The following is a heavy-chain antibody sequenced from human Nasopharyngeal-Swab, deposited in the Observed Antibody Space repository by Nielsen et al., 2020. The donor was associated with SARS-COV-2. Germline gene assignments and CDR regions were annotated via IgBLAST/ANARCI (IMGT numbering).Heavy chain of an antibody. CDR1: GFTFSSYG. V-gene: IGHV3-33*07. Sequence: GGSLRLSCAASGFTFSSYGMYWVRQAPGKGLEFVAVIWNDGSNEYYADSVKGRFTISRDNSKNTLYLQMNSLRAEDTALYYCARDTENSLWYWGQGTLVTVSS. CDR2: IWNDGSNE. CDR3: ARDTENSLWY. J-gene: IGHJ4*02. D-gene: IGHD4-23*01.